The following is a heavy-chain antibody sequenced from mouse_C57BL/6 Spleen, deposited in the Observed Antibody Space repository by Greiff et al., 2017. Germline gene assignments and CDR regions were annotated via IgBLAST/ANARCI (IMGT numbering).Heavy chain of an antibody. CDR2: IYPGSGSP. J-gene: IGHJ4*01. V-gene: IGHV1-55*01. Sequence: QVQLQQPGAELVKPGASVKMSCKASGYTFTSYWITWVKQRPGQGLEWIGDIYPGSGSPNYNEKFKSKATLTVDTSSSTAYMQLSSLTSEDSAVYYCARYLYDYDGYYAMDYWGQGTSVTVSS. CDR3: ARYLYDYDGYYAMDY. CDR1: GYTFTSYW. D-gene: IGHD2-4*01.